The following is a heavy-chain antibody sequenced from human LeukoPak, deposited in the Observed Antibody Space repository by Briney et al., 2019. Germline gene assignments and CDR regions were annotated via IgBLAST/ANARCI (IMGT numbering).Heavy chain of an antibody. CDR2: ISAYNGNT. CDR3: ARGFPTVNKGRYYYYYYMDV. D-gene: IGHD4-17*01. CDR1: GYTFTSYG. Sequence: ASVKVSCKASGYTFTSYGISWVRQAPGQGLEWMGWISAYNGNTNYAQKFQGRVTITRNTSISTAYMELSSLRSEDTAVYYCARGFPTVNKGRYYYYYYMDVWGKGTTVTVSS. V-gene: IGHV1-18*01. J-gene: IGHJ6*03.